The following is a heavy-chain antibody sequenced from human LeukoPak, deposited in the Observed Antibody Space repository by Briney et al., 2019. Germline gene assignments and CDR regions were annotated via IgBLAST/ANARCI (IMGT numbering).Heavy chain of an antibody. Sequence: ASVKVSCKASGYTFTNYYMHWVRQAPGQGLEWMGITNPSGGRTNYAQKFQGRVTMTRDMSTSTVYMELSSLTFEDTAVYYCARGEIVGSPGTYYYYYMDVWGKGTTVTISS. D-gene: IGHD1-26*01. CDR2: TNPSGGRT. V-gene: IGHV1-46*01. J-gene: IGHJ6*03. CDR3: ARGEIVGSPGTYYYYYMDV. CDR1: GYTFTNYY.